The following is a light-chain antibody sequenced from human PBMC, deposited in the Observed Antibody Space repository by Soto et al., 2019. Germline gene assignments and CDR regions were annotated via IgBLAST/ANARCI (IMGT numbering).Light chain of an antibody. CDR3: SSYTSSNSVV. CDR1: SSDIGRYNY. CDR2: EVG. J-gene: IGLJ2*01. Sequence: QSVLSQPASVSGSPGQSITISCTGTSSDIGRYNYVSWYQQHPGMAPQLLIYEVGNRPSGVSNRFSGSKSGTTASLTISGLQAEDEADYYCSSYTSSNSVVFGGGTKLTVL. V-gene: IGLV2-14*01.